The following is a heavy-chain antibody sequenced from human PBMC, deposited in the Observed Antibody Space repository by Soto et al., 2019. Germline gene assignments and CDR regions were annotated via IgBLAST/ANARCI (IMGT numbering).Heavy chain of an antibody. Sequence: PSETLSLTCAVYGGSFSGYYWSWIRQPPGKGLEWIGEINHSGSTNYNPSLKSRVTISVDTSKNQFSLKLSSVTAADTAVYYCARGGILVGATVYYYGMDVWGQGTTVTVSS. V-gene: IGHV4-34*01. D-gene: IGHD1-26*01. CDR2: INHSGST. J-gene: IGHJ6*02. CDR3: ARGGILVGATVYYYGMDV. CDR1: GGSFSGYY.